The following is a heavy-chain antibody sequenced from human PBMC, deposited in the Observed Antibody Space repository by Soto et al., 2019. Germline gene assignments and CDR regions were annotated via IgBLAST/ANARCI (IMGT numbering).Heavy chain of an antibody. Sequence: PSETLSLTCAVYGGSFSGYYWSWIRQPPGKGLEWIGEINHSGSTNYNPSLKSRVTISVDNAKNSLYLQMNSLRAEDTAVYYCARGHHDYGSFWTWGQGTLVTVSS. J-gene: IGHJ5*02. D-gene: IGHD4-17*01. CDR2: INHSGST. CDR1: GGSFSGYY. CDR3: ARGHHDYGSFWT. V-gene: IGHV4-34*01.